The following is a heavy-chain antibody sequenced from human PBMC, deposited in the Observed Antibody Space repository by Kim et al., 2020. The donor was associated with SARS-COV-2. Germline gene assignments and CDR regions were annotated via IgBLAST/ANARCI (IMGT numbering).Heavy chain of an antibody. D-gene: IGHD3-10*01. CDR3: ATDLRYYGSGATRDY. V-gene: IGHV1-24*01. Sequence: QKFQGRVTMTEDTSTDTAYMELSSLRSEDTAVYYCATDLRYYGSGATRDYWGQGTLVTVSS. J-gene: IGHJ4*02.